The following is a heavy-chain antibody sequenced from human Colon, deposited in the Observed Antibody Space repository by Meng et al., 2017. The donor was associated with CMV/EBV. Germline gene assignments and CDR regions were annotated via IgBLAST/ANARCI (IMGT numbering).Heavy chain of an antibody. J-gene: IGHJ4*02. CDR2: IKPSGGSA. CDR3: TRDIVL. Sequence: HEQMRQSRDVGRKPGPSVKVYRKASGFTFSTQYIHWVGQAPGQGLEWLGIIKPSGGSAGYAQKFQGRVTMTRDTSTSTVYMELSSLRSEDTAMYYCTRDIVLWGQGTLVTVSS. CDR1: GFTFSTQY. D-gene: IGHD2-15*01. V-gene: IGHV1-46*01.